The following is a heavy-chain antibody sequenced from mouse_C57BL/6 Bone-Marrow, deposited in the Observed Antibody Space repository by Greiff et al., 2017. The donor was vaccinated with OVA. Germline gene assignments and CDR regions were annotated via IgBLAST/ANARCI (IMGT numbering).Heavy chain of an antibody. J-gene: IGHJ2*01. D-gene: IGHD2-4*01. Sequence: QVQLQQSGAELARPGASVKLSCKASGYTFTSYGISWVKQRTGQGLEWIGEIYPRSGNTYYNEKFKGKATLTADKSSSTAYMELRSLTSSVSAVYFCARSLYDYGGFWGPGTTLTVSS. CDR3: ARSLYDYGGF. V-gene: IGHV1-81*01. CDR2: IYPRSGNT. CDR1: GYTFTSYG.